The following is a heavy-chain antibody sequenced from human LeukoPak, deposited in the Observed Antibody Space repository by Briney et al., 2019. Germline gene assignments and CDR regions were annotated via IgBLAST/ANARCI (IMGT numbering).Heavy chain of an antibody. CDR3: ARALPSYYYGSGSYRRGFDP. Sequence: SETLSLTCAVYGGSFSGYYWSWIRQPPGKGLVWIGEINHSGSTNYNPSLKSRVTISVDTSKNQFSLKLSSVTAADTAVFYGARALPSYYYGSGSYRRGFDPWGQGTLVTVSS. CDR1: GGSFSGYY. D-gene: IGHD3-10*01. J-gene: IGHJ5*02. CDR2: INHSGST. V-gene: IGHV4-34*01.